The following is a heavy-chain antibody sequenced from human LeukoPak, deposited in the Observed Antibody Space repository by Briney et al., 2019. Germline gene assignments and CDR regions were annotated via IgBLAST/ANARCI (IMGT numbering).Heavy chain of an antibody. V-gene: IGHV3-7*03. J-gene: IGHJ6*04. CDR2: IKQDGSEK. CDR1: GFTFSSYW. Sequence: PGGSLRLSCAASGFTFSSYWMSWVRQAPGKGLEWVANIKQDGSEKYYVDSVKGRFTISRDNAKNSLYLQMNSLRAEDTAVYYCAREGTYCSSTSCYPDYYYYYGMDVWGKGTTVTVSS. CDR3: AREGTYCSSTSCYPDYYYYYGMDV. D-gene: IGHD2-2*01.